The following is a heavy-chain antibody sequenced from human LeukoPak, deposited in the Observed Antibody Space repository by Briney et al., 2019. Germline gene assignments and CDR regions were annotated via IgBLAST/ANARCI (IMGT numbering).Heavy chain of an antibody. CDR2: INTDGSST. CDR1: GFTFRTYW. D-gene: IGHD3-22*01. V-gene: IGHV3-74*01. CDR3: ARDLTHYYDTSGYFDY. J-gene: IGHJ4*02. Sequence: GGSLRLSCAASGFTFRTYWMHWVRQAPGKGLVWVSRINTDGSSTSYADSVKGRFTISRDNAKNTLYLQMNSLRAEDTAVYYCARDLTHYYDTSGYFDYWGQGTLVDVSS.